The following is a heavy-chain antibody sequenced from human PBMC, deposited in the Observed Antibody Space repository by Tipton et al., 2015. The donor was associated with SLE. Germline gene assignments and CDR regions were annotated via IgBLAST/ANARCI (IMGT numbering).Heavy chain of an antibody. Sequence: SLRLSCAASGFTFSRYAMSWVRQAPGKGLEWVSSISASGGSTWYADSVKGRFSISRDNSENTLYLQMNSLRAEDTAVYYCARQGYKDWGQGTTVTVSS. V-gene: IGHV3-23*01. CDR1: GFTFSRYA. D-gene: IGHD5-18*01. CDR3: ARQGYKD. CDR2: ISASGGST. J-gene: IGHJ3*01.